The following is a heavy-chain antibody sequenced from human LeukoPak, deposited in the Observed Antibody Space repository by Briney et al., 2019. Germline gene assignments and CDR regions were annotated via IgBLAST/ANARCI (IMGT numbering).Heavy chain of an antibody. D-gene: IGHD2-15*01. CDR2: ISSSGSTI. J-gene: IGHJ1*01. CDR3: ARADSKAYFQH. V-gene: IGHV3-11*01. Sequence: PGGSLRLSCAASGFTFSDYYMSWIRQAPGKGLEWVSYISSSGSTIYYADSVKGRFTISRDNSKNTLYLQMNSLRAEDTAVYYCARADSKAYFQHWGQGTLVTVSS. CDR1: GFTFSDYY.